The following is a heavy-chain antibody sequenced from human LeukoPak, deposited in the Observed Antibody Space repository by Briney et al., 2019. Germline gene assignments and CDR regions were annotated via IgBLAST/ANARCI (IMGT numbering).Heavy chain of an antibody. J-gene: IGHJ4*02. CDR3: ASGSFYFDY. D-gene: IGHD1-26*01. V-gene: IGHV3-21*01. CDR1: GSAVSSNY. CDR2: ISSSSSYI. Sequence: GGSLRLSCAASGSAVSSNYMNWVRQAPGKGLEWVSSISSSSSYIYYADSVKGRFTISRDNSKNTLYLQMNSLRAEDTAVYYCASGSFYFDYWGQGTLVTVSS.